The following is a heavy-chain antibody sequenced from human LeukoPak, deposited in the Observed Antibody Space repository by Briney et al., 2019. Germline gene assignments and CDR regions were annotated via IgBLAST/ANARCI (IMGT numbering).Heavy chain of an antibody. CDR3: ARDAYSSSWYPDAFDI. CDR1: GYTFTGYY. Sequence: ASVNVSCKASGYTFTGYYMHWVRQAPGQGLEWMGWTNPNSGGTNYAQKFQGRVTMTRDTSISTAYMELSRLRSDDTAVYYCARDAYSSSWYPDAFDIWGQGTVVTVSS. D-gene: IGHD6-13*01. V-gene: IGHV1-2*02. CDR2: TNPNSGGT. J-gene: IGHJ3*02.